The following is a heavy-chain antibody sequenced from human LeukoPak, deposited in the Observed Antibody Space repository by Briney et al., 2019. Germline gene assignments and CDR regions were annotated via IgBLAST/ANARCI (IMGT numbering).Heavy chain of an antibody. CDR1: GFTFSSYA. V-gene: IGHV3-30-3*01. Sequence: PGGSLRLSCAASGFTFSSYAMHWVRQAPGKGLEWVAVISYDGSNKYYADSVKGRFTISRDNSKNTLYLQMNSLRAEDTAVYYCARHRSEAAYDFWGQGTLVTVSS. D-gene: IGHD3-10*01. CDR3: ARHRSEAAYDF. J-gene: IGHJ4*02. CDR2: ISYDGSNK.